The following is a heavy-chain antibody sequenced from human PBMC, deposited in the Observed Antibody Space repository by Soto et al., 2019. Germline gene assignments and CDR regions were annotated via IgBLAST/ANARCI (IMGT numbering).Heavy chain of an antibody. D-gene: IGHD2-21*02. CDR3: AKDAVTRGGDRPFDH. CDR1: GITFSRYG. J-gene: IGHJ4*02. V-gene: IGHV3-30*18. Sequence: QVHLVESGGGVVQPGRSLRLSCEVSGITFSRYGMNWVRQAAGKGLEWVAAISFDGSTKYYADSVKGRFTISRDNSRDTLFLEVNSLRAEDTAVYYCAKDAVTRGGDRPFDHWGQGTLVTVSS. CDR2: ISFDGSTK.